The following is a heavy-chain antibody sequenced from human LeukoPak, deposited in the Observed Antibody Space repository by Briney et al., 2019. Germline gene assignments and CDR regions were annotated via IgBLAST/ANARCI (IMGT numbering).Heavy chain of an antibody. Sequence: PETLSLTCTVSGGSISSYYWSWIRQPPGKGLEWIGYISYSGSTNFNPSLKSRVTISVDTSKNQFSLKLSSVTAADTAVYYCAREGTAGTNLNWFDPWGQGTLVTVSS. J-gene: IGHJ5*02. CDR1: GGSISSYY. V-gene: IGHV4-59*01. CDR3: AREGTAGTNLNWFDP. D-gene: IGHD1-1*01. CDR2: ISYSGST.